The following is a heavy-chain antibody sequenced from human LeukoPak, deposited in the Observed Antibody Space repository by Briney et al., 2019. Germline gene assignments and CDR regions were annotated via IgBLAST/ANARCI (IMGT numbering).Heavy chain of an antibody. Sequence: GSLRLSCAASGFTFSSYSMNWVRQAPGKGLEWVSSISSSSSYIYYADSVKGRFTISRDNAKTSLYLQMNSLRAEDPAVYYCARDPYSGLFDYWGQGTLVTVSS. J-gene: IGHJ4*02. D-gene: IGHD4-11*01. CDR2: ISSSSSYI. CDR3: ARDPYSGLFDY. CDR1: GFTFSSYS. V-gene: IGHV3-21*01.